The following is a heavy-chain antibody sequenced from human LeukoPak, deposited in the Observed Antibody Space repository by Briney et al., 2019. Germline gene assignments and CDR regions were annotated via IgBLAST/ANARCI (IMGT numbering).Heavy chain of an antibody. V-gene: IGHV3-48*04. J-gene: IGHJ4*02. CDR1: GFTFSSYS. CDR2: ISSSSSTI. D-gene: IGHD6-6*01. CDR3: ARDHFLYDSSSPGSDY. Sequence: GGSLRLSCAASGFTFSSYSMNWVRQAPGKGLEWVSYISSSSSTIYYADSVKGRFTISRDNAKNSLYLQMNSLRAEDTAVYYCARDHFLYDSSSPGSDYWGQGTLVTVSS.